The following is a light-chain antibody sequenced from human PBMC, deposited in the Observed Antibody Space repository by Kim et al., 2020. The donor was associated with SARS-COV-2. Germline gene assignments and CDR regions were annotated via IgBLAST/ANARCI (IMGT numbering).Light chain of an antibody. CDR3: QQRNIWPRT. V-gene: IGKV3-11*01. CDR1: QSVSTH. CDR2: DAS. J-gene: IGKJ1*01. Sequence: LSPGDTPTLPCRASQSVSTHVAWYQHKFGQAPRLLIYDASNRATGIPARFSGSGSGTDFTLTISSLEPEDFAVYYCQQRNIWPRTFGQGTKVDIK.